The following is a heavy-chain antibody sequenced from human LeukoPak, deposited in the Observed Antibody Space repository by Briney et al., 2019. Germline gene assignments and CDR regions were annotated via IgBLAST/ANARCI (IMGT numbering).Heavy chain of an antibody. Sequence: ASVKVSCKASGYTFTGYYMHWVRQAPGQGLEGMGWINPNSGGTNYAQKFQGRVTMTRDTSISTAYMELSRLRSDDTAVYYCARGIRITMVRGVIITGEFDPWGQGTLVTVSS. D-gene: IGHD3-10*01. CDR2: INPNSGGT. J-gene: IGHJ5*02. V-gene: IGHV1-2*02. CDR3: ARGIRITMVRGVIITGEFDP. CDR1: GYTFTGYY.